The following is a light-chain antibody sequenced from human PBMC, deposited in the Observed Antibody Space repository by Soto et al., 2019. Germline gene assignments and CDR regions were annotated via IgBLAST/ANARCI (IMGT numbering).Light chain of an antibody. CDR2: ENN. CDR3: GTWDSRLXAGGV. J-gene: IGLJ1*01. V-gene: IGLV1-51*02. CDR1: GSNIGNNY. Sequence: QSVLTQPPSVSAAPVQKVTISCSGSGSNIGNNYVSWYQQLPGTAPKLLIYENNKRPSGIPDRFSGSKSGTSATLGITGLQTGDEADXYCGTWDSRLXAGGVFGTGXKVTVL.